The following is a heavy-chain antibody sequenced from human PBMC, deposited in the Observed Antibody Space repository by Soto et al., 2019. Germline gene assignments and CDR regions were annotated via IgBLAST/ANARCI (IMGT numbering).Heavy chain of an antibody. CDR2: MNPNTGNT. J-gene: IGHJ4*02. V-gene: IGHV1-8*02. CDR3: ARGQLATLTDF. CDR1: GYTFTDFD. Sequence: RASVKVSCKASGYTFTDFDINWVRQATGQGLEWMGWMNPNTGNTRYAQKFQGRLIMTRDTSMNTAYMEMASPTSEDTAVYYCARGQLATLTDFWGQGTLVTVSS.